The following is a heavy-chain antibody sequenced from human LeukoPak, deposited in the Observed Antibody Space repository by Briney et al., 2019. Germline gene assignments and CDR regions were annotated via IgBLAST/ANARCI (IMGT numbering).Heavy chain of an antibody. CDR2: IYDSGST. Sequence: SETLSLTCTVSGGSIRSSYYYWGWIRQPPGKGLEWIGSIYDSGSTYYNPSLKSRVTISVDTSKNQFSLKLNSVTAADTAVYYCARSRAFNSGAFDPWGQGSLVTVSS. V-gene: IGHV4-39*07. CDR1: GGSIRSSYYY. CDR3: ARSRAFNSGAFDP. D-gene: IGHD1-26*01. J-gene: IGHJ5*02.